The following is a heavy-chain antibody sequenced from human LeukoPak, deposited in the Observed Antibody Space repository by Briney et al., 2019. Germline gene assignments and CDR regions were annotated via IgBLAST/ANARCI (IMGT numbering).Heavy chain of an antibody. Sequence: SGPALVKPTQTLTLTCTFSGFSLSTPEMCVTWIRQPSVKALEWLARIDWDDDKFYSPSLRTRLTISKDTPKNQVVLRMTNMDPVDTGTYYCARMTPDSPSFDYWGQGALITVSS. CDR2: IDWDDDK. CDR3: ARMTPDSPSFDY. V-gene: IGHV2-70*17. J-gene: IGHJ4*02. D-gene: IGHD2-15*01. CDR1: GFSLSTPEMC.